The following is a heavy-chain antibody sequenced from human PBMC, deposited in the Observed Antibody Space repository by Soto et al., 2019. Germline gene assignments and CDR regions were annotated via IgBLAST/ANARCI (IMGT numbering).Heavy chain of an antibody. CDR1: GFTVSSNY. J-gene: IGHJ4*02. CDR3: ARVGSGWYGGFDY. Sequence: GGSLRLSCAASGFTVSSNYMSWVRQAPGKGLEWVSVIYSGGSTYYADSVKGRFTISRDNSKNTLYLQMNSLRAEDTAVYYCARVGSGWYGGFDYWGQGTLVPISS. CDR2: IYSGGST. V-gene: IGHV3-53*01. D-gene: IGHD6-19*01.